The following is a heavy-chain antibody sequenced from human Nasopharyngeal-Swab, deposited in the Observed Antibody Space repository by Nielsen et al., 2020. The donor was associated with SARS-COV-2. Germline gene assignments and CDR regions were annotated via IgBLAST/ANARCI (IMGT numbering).Heavy chain of an antibody. J-gene: IGHJ3*02. D-gene: IGHD6-19*01. CDR2: INPNSGGT. CDR3: ARGSAVAGLGMRDAFDI. CDR1: GYTFTGYY. Sequence: ASVKVSCKASGYTFTGYYMHWVRQAPGQGLEGMGWINPNSGGTNYAQKFQGRVTMTRDTSISTAYMELSRLRSDDTAVYYCARGSAVAGLGMRDAFDIWGQGTMVTVSS. V-gene: IGHV1-2*02.